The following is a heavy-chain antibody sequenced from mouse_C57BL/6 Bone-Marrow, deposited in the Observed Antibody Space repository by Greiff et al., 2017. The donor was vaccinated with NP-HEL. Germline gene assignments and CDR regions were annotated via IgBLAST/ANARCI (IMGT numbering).Heavy chain of an antibody. D-gene: IGHD1-1*01. V-gene: IGHV1-9*01. Sequence: QVQLKQSGAELMKPGASVKLSCKATGYTFTGYWIEWVKQRPGHGLEWIGEILPGSGSTNYNEKFKGKATFTADTSSNTAYMQLSSLTTEDSAIYYCARFGPYYPFAYWGQGTLVTVSA. J-gene: IGHJ3*01. CDR2: ILPGSGST. CDR1: GYTFTGYW. CDR3: ARFGPYYPFAY.